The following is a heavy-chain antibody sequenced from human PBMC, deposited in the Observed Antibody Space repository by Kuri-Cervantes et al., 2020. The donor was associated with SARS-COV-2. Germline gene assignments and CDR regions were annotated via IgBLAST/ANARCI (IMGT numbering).Heavy chain of an antibody. CDR2: IYYSGST. D-gene: IGHD3-3*01. J-gene: IGHJ6*04. CDR1: GGSISSYY. CDR3: ARDRHDQMDV. V-gene: IGHV4-59*01. Sequence: SETLSLTCTVSGGSISSYYWSWIRQPPGKGLEWIGYIYYSGSTNYNPSLKSRVTISVDTSKNQFSLKLSSVTAADTAVYYCARDRHDQMDVWGKGTTVTVSS.